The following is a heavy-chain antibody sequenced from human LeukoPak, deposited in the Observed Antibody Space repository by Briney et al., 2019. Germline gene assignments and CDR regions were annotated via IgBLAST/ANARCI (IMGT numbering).Heavy chain of an antibody. V-gene: IGHV4-4*07. D-gene: IGHD3-10*01. CDR2: IYTSGST. CDR1: GGSLKSYY. Sequence: SETLSLTCSFSGGSLKSYYWNWIRQPAGKGLEWIGRIYTSGSTNYNPSLKSRVTMSVGTSKNQFSLKLSSVTAADTAVYYCARDANRRTGRFGFDPWGQGTLVTVSS. CDR3: ARDANRRTGRFGFDP. J-gene: IGHJ5*02.